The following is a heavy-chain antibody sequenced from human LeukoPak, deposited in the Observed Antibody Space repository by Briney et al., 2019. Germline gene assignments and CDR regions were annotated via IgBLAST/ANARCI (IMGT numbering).Heavy chain of an antibody. V-gene: IGHV3-49*03. J-gene: IGHJ4*02. CDR1: GGSFSGYY. CDR2: IRSKAYGGTI. Sequence: LSLTCAVYGGSFSGYYWSWIRQAPGKGLEWVGFIRSKAYGGTIEYAASVKGRFTISRDDSKSIAYLQMNSLKTEDTAVYYCTRRLGIDYWGQGTLVTVSS. CDR3: TRRLGIDY. D-gene: IGHD7-27*01.